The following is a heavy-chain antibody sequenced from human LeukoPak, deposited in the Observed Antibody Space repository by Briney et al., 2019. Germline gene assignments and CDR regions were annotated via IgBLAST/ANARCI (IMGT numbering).Heavy chain of an antibody. Sequence: PGGSLRLSCTASGFTFGDYAMSWVRQAPGKGLEWVGFIRSKADGGTTQYAASVKGRFTISKDDSKSIAYLQMNSLKTEDTAVYYCTRAGGTVELYWGQGTLVTASS. D-gene: IGHD1-7*01. CDR1: GFTFGDYA. J-gene: IGHJ4*02. V-gene: IGHV3-49*04. CDR2: IRSKADGGTT. CDR3: TRAGGTVELY.